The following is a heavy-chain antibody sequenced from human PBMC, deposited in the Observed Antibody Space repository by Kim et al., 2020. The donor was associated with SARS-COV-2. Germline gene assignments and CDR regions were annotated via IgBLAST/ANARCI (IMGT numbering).Heavy chain of an antibody. CDR3: AGDMGVYTDYDILTGHDY. D-gene: IGHD3-9*01. CDR1: GGTFSSYA. Sequence: SVKVSCKASGGTFSSYAISWVRQAPGQGLEWMGRIIPILGIANYAQKFQGRVTITADKSTSTAYMELSSLRSEDTAVYYCAGDMGVYTDYDILTGHDYWGQGTLVTVSS. CDR2: IIPILGIA. J-gene: IGHJ4*02. V-gene: IGHV1-69*04.